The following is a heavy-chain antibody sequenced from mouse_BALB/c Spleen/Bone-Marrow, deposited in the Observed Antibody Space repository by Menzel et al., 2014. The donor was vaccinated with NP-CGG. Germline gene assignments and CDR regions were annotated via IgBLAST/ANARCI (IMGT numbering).Heavy chain of an antibody. Sequence: EVQLVESGGDLVKPGGSLKLSCAASGFTFSSYGMSWVRQTPDKRLEWVATISSVGSYTYYPDSVKGRFTISRDNAKNTLYLQMSSLKSEDTAMYYCARQSYYDCVGYFDYWGQGTTLTVSS. CDR2: ISSVGSYT. V-gene: IGHV5-6*01. D-gene: IGHD2-4*01. CDR3: ARQSYYDCVGYFDY. J-gene: IGHJ2*01. CDR1: GFTFSSYG.